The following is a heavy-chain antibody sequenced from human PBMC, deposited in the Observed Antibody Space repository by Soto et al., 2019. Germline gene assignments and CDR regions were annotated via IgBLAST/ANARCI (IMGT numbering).Heavy chain of an antibody. CDR2: IIPIFGTA. CDR1: GGTFSSYA. CDR3: ARHYCSGGSCYHGYYYGMDV. J-gene: IGHJ6*02. Sequence: QVQLVQSGAEVKKPGSSVKVSCKASGGTFSSYAISWVRQAPGQGLEWMGGIIPIFGTANYAQKFQGRVTITADKSTSTAYMELSSLRSEDTAVYYCARHYCSGGSCYHGYYYGMDVWGQGTTVTVSS. D-gene: IGHD2-15*01. V-gene: IGHV1-69*06.